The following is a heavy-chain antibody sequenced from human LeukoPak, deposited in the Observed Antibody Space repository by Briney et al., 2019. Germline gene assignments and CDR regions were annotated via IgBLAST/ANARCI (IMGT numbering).Heavy chain of an antibody. V-gene: IGHV4-59*08. D-gene: IGHD3-22*01. Sequence: SETLSLTCTVSGDSISSYYWSWIRQPPGKGLERIGYISYSGSTNYNPSFKSRVTISVETSKTQYSLKLSSVTAADTAVYYCARYYFDRSGFYLLDYWGQGTLVTVSS. CDR3: ARYYFDRSGFYLLDY. J-gene: IGHJ4*02. CDR2: ISYSGST. CDR1: GDSISSYY.